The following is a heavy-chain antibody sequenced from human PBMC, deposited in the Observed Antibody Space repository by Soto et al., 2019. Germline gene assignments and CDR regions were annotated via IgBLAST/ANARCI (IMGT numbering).Heavy chain of an antibody. CDR2: INAHSGGT. D-gene: IGHD6-6*01. V-gene: IGHV1-2*02. Sequence: SVKVSCKASGFSFTGYYIHWLRHAPGQGLEWMGWINAHSGGTEYAQKFQGRVTLTRDTSIATAYLTLTSLTSDDTALYYCAKDLTRQLAYWLDPWGQGTQVTVS. CDR1: GFSFTGYY. J-gene: IGHJ5*02. CDR3: AKDLTRQLAYWLDP.